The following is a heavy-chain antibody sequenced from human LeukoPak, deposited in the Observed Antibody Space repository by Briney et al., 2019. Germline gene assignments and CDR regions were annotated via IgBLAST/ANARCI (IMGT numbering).Heavy chain of an antibody. V-gene: IGHV3-7*01. CDR1: GFIFSNYA. D-gene: IGHD7-27*01. CDR3: ASELGHGYAFDI. Sequence: GGSLRLSCAASGFIFSNYAMQWVRQAPGMGLEWVANIKQDGSEKYYVDSVKGRFTISRDNAKNSLHLQMNSLRAEDTAVYYCASELGHGYAFDIWGQGTMVTVSS. J-gene: IGHJ3*02. CDR2: IKQDGSEK.